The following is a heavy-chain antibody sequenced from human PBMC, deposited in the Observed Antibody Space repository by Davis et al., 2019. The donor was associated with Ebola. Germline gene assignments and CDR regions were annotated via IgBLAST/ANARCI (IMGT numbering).Heavy chain of an antibody. J-gene: IGHJ4*02. Sequence: SETLSLTCTVSGGSIISSSSYWGWIRQPPGKGLEWIGSIYYSGSTYYNPSLKSRVTISVDTSKNQFSLKLSSVTAADTAVYYCARADYVWGSYSYWGQGTLVTVSS. CDR2: IYYSGST. V-gene: IGHV4-39*07. CDR1: GGSIISSSSY. D-gene: IGHD3-16*01. CDR3: ARADYVWGSYSY.